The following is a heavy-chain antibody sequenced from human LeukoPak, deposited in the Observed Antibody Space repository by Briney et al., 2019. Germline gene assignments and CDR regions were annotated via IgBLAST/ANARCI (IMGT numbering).Heavy chain of an antibody. D-gene: IGHD2-21*02. CDR1: GGSISSYY. Sequence: SETLSLTCTVSGGSISSYYWSWIRQPAGKGLEWIGRIYTSGSTNYNPSLKSRVTMSVDTSKNQFSLKLSSVTAADTAVYYCERAGRGGYCGGDCYSGAFDIWGQGTMVTVSS. CDR2: IYTSGST. CDR3: ERAGRGGYCGGDCYSGAFDI. V-gene: IGHV4-4*07. J-gene: IGHJ3*02.